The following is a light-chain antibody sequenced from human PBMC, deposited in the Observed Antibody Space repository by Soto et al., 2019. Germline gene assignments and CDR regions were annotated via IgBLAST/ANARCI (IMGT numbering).Light chain of an antibody. CDR2: GAS. CDR3: QHYNNWPPLT. J-gene: IGKJ4*01. CDR1: QSVSIN. V-gene: IGKV3-15*01. Sequence: EIVMTQSPATLSVSPGERATLSCRASQSVSINLAWYQQKPGQAPRLLIHGASTRATGIPARFSGSGSGTEFTLTISSLQSEDFAVYYCQHYNNWPPLTFGGGTKVEIK.